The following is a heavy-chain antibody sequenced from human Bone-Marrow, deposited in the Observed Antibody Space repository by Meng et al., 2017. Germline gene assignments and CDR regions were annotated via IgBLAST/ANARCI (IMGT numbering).Heavy chain of an antibody. CDR2: IYHGGDT. Sequence: QAQLPDAGPALVEPSGTLSLTRVGSGGSISSIDWLSWVRQPPGKGLEWIGEIYHGGDTNYNPSLKSRVTIAIDRSKNQFSLKLSSVTAADTAVYYCASWIYSCGWQWGQGTLVTVSS. CDR3: ASWIYSCGWQ. V-gene: IGHV4/OR15-8*02. D-gene: IGHD6-19*01. J-gene: IGHJ4*02. CDR1: GGSISSIDW.